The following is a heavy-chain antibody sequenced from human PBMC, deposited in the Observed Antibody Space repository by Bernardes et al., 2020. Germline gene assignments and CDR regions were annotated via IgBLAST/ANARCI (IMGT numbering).Heavy chain of an antibody. CDR2: ISSSSSYI. V-gene: IGHV3-21*01. CDR1: GFTFSSYS. D-gene: IGHD5-12*01. CDR3: ARDYDGYNWGTYYYYGMDV. J-gene: IGHJ6*02. Sequence: VGSLRLSCAASGFTFSSYSMNWVRQAPGQGLEWVSSISSSSSYIYYADSVKGRFTISRDNAKNSLYLQMNSLRAEDTAVYYCARDYDGYNWGTYYYYGMDVWGQGTTVTVSS.